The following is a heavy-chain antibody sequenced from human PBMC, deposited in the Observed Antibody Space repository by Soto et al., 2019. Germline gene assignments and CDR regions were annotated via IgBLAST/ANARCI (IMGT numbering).Heavy chain of an antibody. CDR3: ARGPTQPLLYYDYIWGSYRSNWFDP. CDR1: GYTFTSYG. D-gene: IGHD3-16*02. J-gene: IGHJ5*02. Sequence: ASVKVSCKASGYTFTSYGISWVRQAPGQGLEWMGWISAYNGNTNYAQKLQGRVTMTTETSTSTAYMELRSLGSDDTAVYYCARGPTQPLLYYDYIWGSYRSNWFDPWGQGTLVTVSS. CDR2: ISAYNGNT. V-gene: IGHV1-18*01.